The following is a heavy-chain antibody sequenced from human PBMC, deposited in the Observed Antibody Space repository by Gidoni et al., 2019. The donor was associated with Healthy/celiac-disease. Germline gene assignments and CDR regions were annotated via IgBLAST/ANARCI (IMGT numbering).Heavy chain of an antibody. J-gene: IGHJ6*02. D-gene: IGHD1-26*01. CDR2: MSSSSSYI. V-gene: IGHV3-21*01. CDR1: GFPSSSYS. Sequence: EVQLVESGGGLVKPGGSLTLSCAASGFPSSSYSMTWVGQTPGKGLEWVSFMSSSSSYIYYADSVKGRFTISRDNAKNSLYLQMNSLRAEDTAVYYCARAKGGATRGYYYGMDVWGQGTTVTVSS. CDR3: ARAKGGATRGYYYGMDV.